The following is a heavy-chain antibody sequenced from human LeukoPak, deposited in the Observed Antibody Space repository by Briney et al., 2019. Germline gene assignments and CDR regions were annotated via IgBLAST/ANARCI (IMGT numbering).Heavy chain of an antibody. Sequence: SETLSLTCTVSGGSISSSSYYWGWIRQPPGKGLEWIGSIYYSGSTYYNPSLKSRVTISVDTSKNQFSLKLSSVTAADTAVYYCARADFGEDDAFDIWGQGTMVTVSS. D-gene: IGHD3-10*01. CDR2: IYYSGST. V-gene: IGHV4-39*07. J-gene: IGHJ3*02. CDR1: GGSISSSSYY. CDR3: ARADFGEDDAFDI.